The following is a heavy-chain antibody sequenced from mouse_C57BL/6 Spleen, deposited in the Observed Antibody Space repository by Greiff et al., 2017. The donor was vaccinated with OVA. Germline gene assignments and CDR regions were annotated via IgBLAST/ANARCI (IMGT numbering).Heavy chain of an antibody. CDR1: GFTFSSYA. CDR2: ISSGGDYI. D-gene: IGHD2-4*01. CDR3: TREGLYDYDDAMDY. V-gene: IGHV5-9-1*02. Sequence: EVHLVESGEGLVKPGGSLKLSCAASGFTFSSYAMSWVRQTPEKRLEWVAYISSGGDYIYYADTVKGRFTISRDNARNTLYLQMSSLKSEDTAMYYCTREGLYDYDDAMDYWGQGTSVTVSS. J-gene: IGHJ4*01.